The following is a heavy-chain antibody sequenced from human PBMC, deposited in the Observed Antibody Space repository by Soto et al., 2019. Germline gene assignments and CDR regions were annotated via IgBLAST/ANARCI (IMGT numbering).Heavy chain of an antibody. CDR2: IYPGDSDT. J-gene: IGHJ3*02. CDR3: ARQLTGDYHTDDAFDI. V-gene: IGHV5-51*01. D-gene: IGHD7-27*01. Sequence: GESLKISCKGSGYSFTSYWIGWVRQMPGKGLEWRGIIYPGDSDTRYSPSFQGQVTISADKSISTAYLQWSSLKASDTAMYYCARQLTGDYHTDDAFDIWGQGTMVTVSS. CDR1: GYSFTSYW.